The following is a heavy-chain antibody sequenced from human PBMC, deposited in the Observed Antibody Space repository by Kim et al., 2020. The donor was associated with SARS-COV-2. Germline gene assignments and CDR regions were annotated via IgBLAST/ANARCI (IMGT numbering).Heavy chain of an antibody. J-gene: IGHJ6*02. CDR2: ISSSSSYT. Sequence: GGSLRLSCAASGFTFSDYYMSWIRQAPGKGLEWVSYISSSSSYTNYADSVKGRFTISRDNAKNSLYLQMNSLRAEDTAVYYCARVGGYYDSSGYYYYYYGMDVWGQGTTVTVSS. CDR1: GFTFSDYY. D-gene: IGHD3-22*01. CDR3: ARVGGYYDSSGYYYYYYGMDV. V-gene: IGHV3-11*05.